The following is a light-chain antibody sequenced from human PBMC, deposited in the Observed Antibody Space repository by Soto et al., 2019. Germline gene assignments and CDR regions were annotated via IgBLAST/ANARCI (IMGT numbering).Light chain of an antibody. CDR2: GAS. CDR3: QQYGRSPPVK. CDR1: QSVSSSY. Sequence: EIVLTQSPGTLSLSPGERATLSCRASQSVSSSYLAWYQQKPGQAPRLLIYGASSRATGIPDRFSGSGSGTDFTLTIRRLEPEDFAVYYCQQYGRSPPVKFGQGTKVDIK. V-gene: IGKV3-20*01. J-gene: IGKJ1*01.